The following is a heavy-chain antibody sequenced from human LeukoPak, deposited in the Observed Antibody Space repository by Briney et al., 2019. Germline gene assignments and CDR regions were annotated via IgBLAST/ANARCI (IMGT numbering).Heavy chain of an antibody. V-gene: IGHV4-59*01. CDR1: GGSISSYY. CDR3: ARVHTVTIDY. J-gene: IGHJ4*02. CDR2: IYYSGST. Sequence: SETLSLTCTVSGGSISSYYWSWIRQPPGKGLEWIGYIYYSGSTNYNPSLKSRVTISVDTSKNQFSLKLSSVTAADTAVYYCARVHTVTIDYWGQGTLVTVSS. D-gene: IGHD4-11*01.